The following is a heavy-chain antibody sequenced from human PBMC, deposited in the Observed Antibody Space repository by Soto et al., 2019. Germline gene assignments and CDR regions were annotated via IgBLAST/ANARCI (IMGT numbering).Heavy chain of an antibody. CDR1: GYTFTSYG. D-gene: IGHD2-21*01. J-gene: IGHJ3*01. Sequence: GASVKVSCKASGYTFTSYGISWVRQAPGQGLEWMGWISAYNGNTNYAQKLQGRVTITTDTSTSTAYMELRSLRSDDTAVYYCARNGEKIDTTREVGDVDYWGQGTMVTVSS. CDR3: ARNGEKIDTTREVGDVDY. CDR2: ISAYNGNT. V-gene: IGHV1-18*01.